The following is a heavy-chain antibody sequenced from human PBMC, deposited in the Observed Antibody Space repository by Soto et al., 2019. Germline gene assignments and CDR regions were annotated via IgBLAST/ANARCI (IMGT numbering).Heavy chain of an antibody. CDR2: IYTGGST. CDR1: GGSISSYY. J-gene: IGHJ4*02. D-gene: IGHD2-15*01. V-gene: IGHV4-4*07. CDR3: ARASVGPPGGGSWTMPFDI. Sequence: QVQLQESGPGLEKPSETLSLTCTVSGGSISSYYWSWIRQPAGKGLEWIGRIYTGGSTNYSPSLKSRVTMSVDTSKNQFSLRLTSVTAADTAVYYCARASVGPPGGGSWTMPFDIWGRGTLVTVSS.